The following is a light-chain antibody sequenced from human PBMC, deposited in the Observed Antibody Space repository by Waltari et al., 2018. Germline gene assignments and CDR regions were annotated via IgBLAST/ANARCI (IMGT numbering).Light chain of an antibody. V-gene: IGLV4-69*01. CDR3: QTGGHGTWV. Sequence: QLVLTQSPSASASLGASVTLTCTLSSGHSTNIIAWLQQQPEKGPRYLMNVNSDGSHNTGVRIPGRFSGSSSGAERDLTLSSLQSEDEADYYCQTGGHGTWVFGGGTRLTVL. J-gene: IGLJ3*02. CDR2: VNSDGSH. CDR1: SGHSTNI.